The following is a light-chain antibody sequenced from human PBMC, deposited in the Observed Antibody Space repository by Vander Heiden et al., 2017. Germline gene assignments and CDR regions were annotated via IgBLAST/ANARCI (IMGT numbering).Light chain of an antibody. J-gene: IGKJ3*01. V-gene: IGKV4-1*01. Sequence: DVVSTQRLDSLALSLGGRATLNSKSSERVLDSANSKNYLAWYQQKPGQPPRLLIYWASIRQSGVPDRFSGSGSGTDFTLTISSLQAEDVAVYYCQQCDSTPFTFGPGTKVELK. CDR3: QQCDSTPFT. CDR1: ERVLDSANSKNY. CDR2: WAS.